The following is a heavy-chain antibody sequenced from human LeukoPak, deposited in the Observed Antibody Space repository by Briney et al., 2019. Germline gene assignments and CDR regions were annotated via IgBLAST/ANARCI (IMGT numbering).Heavy chain of an antibody. J-gene: IGHJ4*02. CDR3: AREGSYDGSTMWYFDY. Sequence: GGSLRLSCAASGFTVSSNYMAWVRQAPGKGREWVSVIYSGGTICYADSVKGRFTIARDNSKNTLYLQMNSLRAEDTAVYYCAREGSYDGSTMWYFDYWGQGTLVTVSS. V-gene: IGHV3-53*01. D-gene: IGHD3-22*01. CDR2: IYSGGTI. CDR1: GFTVSSNY.